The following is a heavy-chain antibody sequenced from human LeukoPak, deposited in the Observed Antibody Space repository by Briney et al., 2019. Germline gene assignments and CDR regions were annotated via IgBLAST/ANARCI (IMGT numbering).Heavy chain of an antibody. Sequence: SETLSLTCAVYGGSFSGYYWSWIRQPPGKGLEWIGEINHSGSTNYNPSLKSRVTISVDTSKNQFSLKLSSVTAADTAVYYCARAFLVGYSPEEYFFDYWGQGTLVTVSS. D-gene: IGHD2-21*01. CDR3: ARAFLVGYSPEEYFFDY. CDR2: INHSGST. J-gene: IGHJ4*02. CDR1: GGSFSGYY. V-gene: IGHV4-34*01.